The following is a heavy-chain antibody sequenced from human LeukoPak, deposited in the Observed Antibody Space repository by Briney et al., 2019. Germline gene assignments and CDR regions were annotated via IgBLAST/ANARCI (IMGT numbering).Heavy chain of an antibody. CDR1: GGTFSSYA. D-gene: IGHD6-13*01. J-gene: IGHJ4*02. CDR2: IIPIFGTA. Sequence: ASVKVSCKASGGTFSSYAISWVRQAPGQGLEWMGGIIPIFGTANYAQKFQGRVTITTDESTSTAYMGLSSLRSEDTAVYYCARDRHSSSWGNFDYWGQGTLVTVSS. V-gene: IGHV1-69*05. CDR3: ARDRHSSSWGNFDY.